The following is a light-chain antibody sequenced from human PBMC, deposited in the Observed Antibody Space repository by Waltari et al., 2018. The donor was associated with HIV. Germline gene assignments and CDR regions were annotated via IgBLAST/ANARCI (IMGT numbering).Light chain of an antibody. CDR3: MVWYSSAGV. J-gene: IGLJ3*02. V-gene: IGLV5-45*02. CDR1: SGINVGTYT. Sequence: QAVLTQPSSLSASPGASASLTCTLRSGINVGTYTINWYQQKPGSPPQYLLRYKLDSDKQEGSGVPSRFSGSKDASANAGILLISGLQSEDEADYCRMVWYSSAGVFGGGTKLTVL. CDR2: YKLDSDK.